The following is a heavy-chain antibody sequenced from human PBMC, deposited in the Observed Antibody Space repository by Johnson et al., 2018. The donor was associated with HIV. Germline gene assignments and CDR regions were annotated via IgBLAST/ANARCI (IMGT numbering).Heavy chain of an antibody. CDR1: GFMFRHYY. CDR2: ISSSRCTM. D-gene: IGHD7-27*01. Sequence: QVQLVESGGGLVKPGGSLRLSCAASGFMFRHYYMSWIRQAPGNALEWVSYISSSRCTMSYAHSVNGRFSLSRDNAKNSLYLQMHSLRAEDTAVYYWASDKANWGPSREVGALDIWGQGTMVTVSS. V-gene: IGHV3-11*04. J-gene: IGHJ3*02. CDR3: ASDKANWGPSREVGALDI.